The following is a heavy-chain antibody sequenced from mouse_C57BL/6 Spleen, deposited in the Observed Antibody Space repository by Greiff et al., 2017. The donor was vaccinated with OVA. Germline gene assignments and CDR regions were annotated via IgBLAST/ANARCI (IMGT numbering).Heavy chain of an antibody. Sequence: VQLQQPGAEPVMPGASVKLSCKASGYTFTSYWMHWVKQRPGQGLEWIGEIDPSDSYTNYNQKFKGKSTLTVDKSSSTAYMQLSSLTSEDSAVYYCARRNSNYYFDYWGQGTTLTVSS. D-gene: IGHD2-5*01. CDR1: GYTFTSYW. V-gene: IGHV1-69*01. CDR2: IDPSDSYT. CDR3: ARRNSNYYFDY. J-gene: IGHJ2*01.